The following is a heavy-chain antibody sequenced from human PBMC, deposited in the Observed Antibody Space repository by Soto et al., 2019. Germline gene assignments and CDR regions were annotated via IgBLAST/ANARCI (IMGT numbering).Heavy chain of an antibody. CDR1: GGTFSSYA. J-gene: IGHJ3*02. CDR2: IIPIFGTA. D-gene: IGHD6-6*01. V-gene: IGHV1-69*13. CDR3: AREGSSSHAFDI. Sequence: ASVKVSCKASGGTFSSYAISWVRQAPGQGLERMGGIIPIFGTANYAQKFQGRVTITADESTSTAYMELSSLRSEDTAVYYCAREGSSSHAFDIWGQGTMVTVSS.